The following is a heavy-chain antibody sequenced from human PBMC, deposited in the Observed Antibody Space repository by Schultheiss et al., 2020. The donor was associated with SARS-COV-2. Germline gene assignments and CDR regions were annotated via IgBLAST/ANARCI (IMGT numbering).Heavy chain of an antibody. V-gene: IGHV1-18*04. J-gene: IGHJ4*02. Sequence: ASVKVSCKASGYPFTNYYIHWVRRAPGQGLEWMGWISAYSGNTNYAQKLQGRVTMTTDTSTSTAYMELRSLRSDDTAVYYCARVEYSSGWYDGDYWGQGTLVTVSS. D-gene: IGHD6-19*01. CDR1: GYPFTNYY. CDR2: ISAYSGNT. CDR3: ARVEYSSGWYDGDY.